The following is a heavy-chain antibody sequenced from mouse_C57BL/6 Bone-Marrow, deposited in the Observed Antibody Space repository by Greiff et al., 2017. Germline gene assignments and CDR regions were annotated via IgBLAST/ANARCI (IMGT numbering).Heavy chain of an antibody. CDR3: AREKLRSYYYAMDY. CDR2: ISDGGSYT. CDR1: GFTFSSYA. Sequence: EVKVEQPGGGLVKPGGSLKLSCAASGFTFSSYAMHWVRQTPEKRLEWVATISDGGSYTYYPDNVKGRFTISRDNAKNTLYLQMSHLKSEDTAMYYCAREKLRSYYYAMDYWGQGTSVTVSS. V-gene: IGHV5-4*01. J-gene: IGHJ4*01. D-gene: IGHD1-1*01.